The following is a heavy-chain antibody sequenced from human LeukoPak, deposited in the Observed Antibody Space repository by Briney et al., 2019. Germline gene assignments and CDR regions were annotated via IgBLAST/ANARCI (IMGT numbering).Heavy chain of an antibody. V-gene: IGHV3-48*01. CDR1: GFTFSSYS. D-gene: IGHD3-22*01. J-gene: IGHJ4*02. CDR2: ISSSSSTI. CDR3: ARTYYYDSSGYPDY. Sequence: GGSLRLSCAASGFTFSSYSMNWVRQAPGKGLEWVSYISSSSSTIYYAGSVKGRFTISRDNAKNSLYLQMNSLRAEDTAVYYCARTYYYDSSGYPDYWGQGTLVTVSS.